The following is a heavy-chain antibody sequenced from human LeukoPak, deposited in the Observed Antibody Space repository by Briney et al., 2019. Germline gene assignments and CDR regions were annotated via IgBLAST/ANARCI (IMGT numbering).Heavy chain of an antibody. V-gene: IGHV3-21*01. D-gene: IGHD3-9*01. CDR1: GFTFSSYS. Sequence: GGSLRLSCAASGFTFSSYSMNWVRQAPGKGLEWVSSISSSSSYIYYADSVKGRFTISRDNAKNSLYLQMNSLRAEDTAVYYCAREGAKNEVVDYDILTGYSDYWGQGTLVTVSS. J-gene: IGHJ4*02. CDR2: ISSSSSYI. CDR3: AREGAKNEVVDYDILTGYSDY.